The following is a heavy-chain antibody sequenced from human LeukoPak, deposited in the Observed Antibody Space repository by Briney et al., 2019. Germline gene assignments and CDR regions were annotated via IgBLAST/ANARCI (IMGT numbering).Heavy chain of an antibody. J-gene: IGHJ4*02. CDR3: TKDRDYIMGIVDY. D-gene: IGHD4/OR15-4a*01. CDR1: GFTFSRNG. CDR2: IWYDGSNE. Sequence: GGSLRLSCAASGFTFSRNGMHWVRQAPGKGLEWVAVIWYDGSNEYYADSVKGRFTVSRDNSKNTMYLQMNSLRAEDTAVYYCTKDRDYIMGIVDYWGQGTLVTVSS. V-gene: IGHV3-33*06.